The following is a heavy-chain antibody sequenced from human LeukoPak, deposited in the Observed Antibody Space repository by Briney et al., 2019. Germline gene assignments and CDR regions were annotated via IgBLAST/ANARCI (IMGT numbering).Heavy chain of an antibody. CDR3: ASLYSGSYYGQPLMDY. V-gene: IGHV1-69*04. Sequence: SVKVSCKASGGTFSSYAVSWVRQAPGQGLEWMGRIIPILGIANYAQKFQGRATITADKSTSTAYMELSSLRSEDTAVYYCASLYSGSYYGQPLMDYWGQGTLVTVSS. CDR2: IIPILGIA. J-gene: IGHJ4*02. CDR1: GGTFSSYA. D-gene: IGHD1-26*01.